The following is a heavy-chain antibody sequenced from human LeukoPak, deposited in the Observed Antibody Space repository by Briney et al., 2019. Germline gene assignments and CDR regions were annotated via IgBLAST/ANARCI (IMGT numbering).Heavy chain of an antibody. V-gene: IGHV3-23*01. Sequence: GGSLRLSCAASGFTFSSYAMSWGRQAPGKGLEWVSAISGSGGSTYYADSVKGRFTISRDNSKNTLYLQMNSLRAEDTAVYYCAKDRARGRGYSGYDALGYWGQGTLVTVSS. CDR3: AKDRARGRGYSGYDALGY. CDR1: GFTFSSYA. CDR2: ISGSGGST. D-gene: IGHD5-12*01. J-gene: IGHJ4*02.